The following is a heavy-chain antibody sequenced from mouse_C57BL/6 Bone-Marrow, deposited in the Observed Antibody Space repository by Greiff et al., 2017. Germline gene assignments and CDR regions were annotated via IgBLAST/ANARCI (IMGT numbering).Heavy chain of an antibody. CDR1: GFNIKDDY. CDR3: TTYGYGGPCWDFDG. D-gene: IGHD2-2*01. V-gene: IGHV14-4*01. CDR2: IDPENGDT. J-gene: IGHJ1*03. Sequence: VQLQQSGAELVRPGASVKLSCTASGFNIKDDYMHWVKQRPEQGLEWIGWIDPENGDTEYAAKFQGKATITADTSSNTAYLQLSSLTSEDTAVYYCTTYGYGGPCWDFDGWGTGTTVTVSS.